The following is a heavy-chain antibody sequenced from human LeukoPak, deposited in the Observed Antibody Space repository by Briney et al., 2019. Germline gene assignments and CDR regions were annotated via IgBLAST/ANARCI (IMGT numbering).Heavy chain of an antibody. D-gene: IGHD3-10*01. CDR3: ARTQVGYYGSGSYPDY. Sequence: ASVKVSCKASGYTFTSYYMHWVRQAPGQGLESMGIINPSGGSTSYAQKFQGRVTMTRDTSTSTVYMELSSLRSEDTAVYYCARTQVGYYGSGSYPDYWGQGTLVTVSS. CDR2: INPSGGST. J-gene: IGHJ4*02. CDR1: GYTFTSYY. V-gene: IGHV1-46*01.